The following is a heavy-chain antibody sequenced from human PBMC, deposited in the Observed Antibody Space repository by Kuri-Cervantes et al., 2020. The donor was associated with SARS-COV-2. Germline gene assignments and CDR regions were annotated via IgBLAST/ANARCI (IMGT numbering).Heavy chain of an antibody. D-gene: IGHD6-6*01. CDR3: AQDVSQLGRACRY. J-gene: IGHJ4*02. Sequence: GESLKISCAASGFSFSSYAMSWVRQAPGKGLEWVSAISGSGDNTYYADSVKGRLTISRDNSQNTVYLQMNSLRGEDTALYYCAQDVSQLGRACRYWGQGTLVTVSS. CDR1: GFSFSSYA. V-gene: IGHV3-23*01. CDR2: ISGSGDNT.